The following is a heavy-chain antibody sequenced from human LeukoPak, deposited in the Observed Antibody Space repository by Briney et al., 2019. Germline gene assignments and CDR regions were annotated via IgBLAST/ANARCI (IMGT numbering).Heavy chain of an antibody. CDR1: GFTFSCYS. Sequence: GGSLRLSCAASGFTFSCYSMNWVRQAPGKGLEWISYIGISNGNTKYADSVKGRFTVSGDKAKNSVYLQMNSLRVEDTAVYYCARDTKYAFDNWGQGTLVTVSS. J-gene: IGHJ4*02. V-gene: IGHV3-48*01. CDR3: ARDTKYAFDN. D-gene: IGHD2-8*01. CDR2: IGISNGNT.